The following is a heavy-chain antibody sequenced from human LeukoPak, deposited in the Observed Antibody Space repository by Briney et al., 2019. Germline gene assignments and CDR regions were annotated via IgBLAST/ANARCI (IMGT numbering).Heavy chain of an antibody. CDR1: GFTFDDYA. Sequence: GRSLRLSCAASGFTFDDYAMHWVRQAPGKGLEWVSGISWNSGSIGYADSVKGRFTISRDNAKNSLYLQMSGLRAEDTAIYYCAKGTGDTAYYFDFWGQGVLDTVSS. CDR2: ISWNSGSI. CDR3: AKGTGDTAYYFDF. D-gene: IGHD7-27*01. V-gene: IGHV3-9*01. J-gene: IGHJ4*02.